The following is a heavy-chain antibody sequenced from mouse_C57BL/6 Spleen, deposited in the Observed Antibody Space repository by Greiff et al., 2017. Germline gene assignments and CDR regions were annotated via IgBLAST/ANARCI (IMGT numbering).Heavy chain of an antibody. CDR3: ARHPDYDGTAVFAY. V-gene: IGHV5-6*01. CDR1: GFTFSSYG. D-gene: IGHD2-4*01. Sequence: EVQRVESGGDLVKPGGSLKLSCAASGFTFSSYGMSWVRQTPDKRLEWVATISSGGSYTYYPDSVKGRCTFSRDNAKNTLYLQMSSLKSEDTAMYYCARHPDYDGTAVFAYWGQGTLVTVSA. CDR2: ISSGGSYT. J-gene: IGHJ3*01.